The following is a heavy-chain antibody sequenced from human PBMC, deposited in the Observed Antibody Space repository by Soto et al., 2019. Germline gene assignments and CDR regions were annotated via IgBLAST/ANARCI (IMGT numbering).Heavy chain of an antibody. V-gene: IGHV3-72*01. CDR3: TRVRIYADESGRLFDI. D-gene: IGHD2-2*01. Sequence: EVQLVESGGGLVQPGGSLRLSCAASGFTFSDHYMDWVRQAPGKGLEWVGRIRNKANSYSTQYAASVKGRFTISRDDSETSLSLQMNSLKTEATAGYYCTRVRIYADESGRLFDIWGQGTVVSVSS. CDR1: GFTFSDHY. CDR2: IRNKANSYST. J-gene: IGHJ3*02.